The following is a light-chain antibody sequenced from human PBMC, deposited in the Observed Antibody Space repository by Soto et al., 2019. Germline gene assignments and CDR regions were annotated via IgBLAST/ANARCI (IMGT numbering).Light chain of an antibody. V-gene: IGKV3-15*01. Sequence: IVMTQSPATLPVSPGDRATLSCRASQSVDSSLAWYQQKPGQAPRLLIYHASTRANSVPARFSGSGSGTEFTLTFSVLRSEGFAIYFSHRQGTWPTFAFGPGNKVEI. CDR2: HAS. CDR1: QSVDSS. J-gene: IGKJ2*01. CDR3: HRQGTWPTFA.